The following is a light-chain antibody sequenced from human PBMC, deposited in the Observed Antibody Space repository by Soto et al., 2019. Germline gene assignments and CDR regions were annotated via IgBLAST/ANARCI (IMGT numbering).Light chain of an antibody. CDR2: DVS. CDR3: SSYTSSSTLV. CDR1: SSDVGGYNY. Sequence: QSALTQPASVSGSPGQSITISCTGTSSDVGGYNYVSWYQQHPGKAPKLMIYDVSNRPSGVSSRFSGSKSGNTASLTISGRQAEDEADYYCSSYTSSSTLVFGTGTKLTVL. J-gene: IGLJ1*01. V-gene: IGLV2-14*01.